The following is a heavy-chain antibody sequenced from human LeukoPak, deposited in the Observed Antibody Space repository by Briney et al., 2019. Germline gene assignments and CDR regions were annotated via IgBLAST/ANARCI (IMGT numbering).Heavy chain of an antibody. V-gene: IGHV4-39*07. CDR2: IYYSGST. CDR1: GGSISSSSYY. CDR3: ARGINCSGGSCYFID. J-gene: IGHJ4*02. D-gene: IGHD2-15*01. Sequence: SETLSLTCTVSGGSISSSSYYWGWIRQPPGKGLEWIGSIYYSGSTNYNPSLKSRVTISVDTSKNQFSLKLSSVTAADTAVYYCARGINCSGGSCYFIDWGQGTLVTVSS.